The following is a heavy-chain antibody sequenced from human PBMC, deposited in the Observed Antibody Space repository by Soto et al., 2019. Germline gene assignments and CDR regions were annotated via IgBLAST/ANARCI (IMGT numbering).Heavy chain of an antibody. CDR1: GFTFSSYA. V-gene: IGHV3-30-3*01. J-gene: IGHJ4*02. D-gene: IGHD6-6*01. CDR3: ARSFFPRNFDY. CDR2: ISYDGSNK. Sequence: GGSLRLSCAASGFTFSSYAMHWVRQAPGKGLEWVAVISYDGSNKYYADSVKGRFTISRDNSKNTLYLQMNSLRAEDTAVYYCARSFFPRNFDYWGQGTLVIVSS.